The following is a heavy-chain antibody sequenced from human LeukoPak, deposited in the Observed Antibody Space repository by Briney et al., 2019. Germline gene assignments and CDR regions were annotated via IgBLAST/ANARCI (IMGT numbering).Heavy chain of an antibody. CDR2: ISGGGEST. V-gene: IGHV3-23*01. Sequence: GGSLRVSCAASGFNFINFPMTWFRQAPGKGLEWVSAISGGGESTYYADSVKGRFTISRDNSKNTLYLQMNSLRAEDTAVYYCAKGVGLTIYDYWGQGTLVTVSS. D-gene: IGHD1-20*01. CDR3: AKGVGLTIYDY. J-gene: IGHJ4*02. CDR1: GFNFINFP.